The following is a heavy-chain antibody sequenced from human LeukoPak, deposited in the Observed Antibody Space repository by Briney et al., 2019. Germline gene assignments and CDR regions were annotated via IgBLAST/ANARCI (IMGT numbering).Heavy chain of an antibody. D-gene: IGHD3-16*01. CDR1: GFTFSNFA. V-gene: IGHV3-23*01. J-gene: IGHJ4*02. Sequence: GGSLRLSCAASGFTFSNFAMSWVRQAPGEGLEWVSTISDDGGATYYADSVRDRFTISRDNSKNTLYLQMNTLRAEDTALYYCAKVGARESYCHYWGQGTLVTVSS. CDR2: ISDDGGAT. CDR3: AKVGARESYCHY.